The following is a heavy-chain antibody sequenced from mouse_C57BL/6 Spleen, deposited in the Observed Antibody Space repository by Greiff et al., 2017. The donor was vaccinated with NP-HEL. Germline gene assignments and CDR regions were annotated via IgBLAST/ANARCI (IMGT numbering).Heavy chain of an antibody. Sequence: VQLQQPGAELVRPGSSVKLSCKASGYTFTSYWMHWVKQRPIQGLEWIGNIDPSDSDTHYNQKFKDKATLTVDKSSSTAYMQLSSLTSEDSAVYYCARRGARDGENAMDYWGQGTSVTVSS. CDR2: IDPSDSDT. D-gene: IGHD3-3*01. CDR1: GYTFTSYW. J-gene: IGHJ4*01. V-gene: IGHV1-52*01. CDR3: ARRGARDGENAMDY.